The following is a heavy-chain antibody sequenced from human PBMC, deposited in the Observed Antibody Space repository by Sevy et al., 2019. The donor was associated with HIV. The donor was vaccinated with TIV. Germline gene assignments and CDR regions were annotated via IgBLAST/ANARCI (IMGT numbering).Heavy chain of an antibody. CDR2: ISYIGST. CDR1: GGSLSSGSYD. D-gene: IGHD6-13*01. Sequence: SETLSLTCTVSGGSLSSGSYDWSWIRQPPGKGLEWIGYISYIGSTNYNPSLKSRVTISVDTSKNQLSLRLTSVTAADTAVYYCVRDRIAAAGGYFDNWGQRTLVTVSS. J-gene: IGHJ4*02. V-gene: IGHV4-61*01. CDR3: VRDRIAAAGGYFDN.